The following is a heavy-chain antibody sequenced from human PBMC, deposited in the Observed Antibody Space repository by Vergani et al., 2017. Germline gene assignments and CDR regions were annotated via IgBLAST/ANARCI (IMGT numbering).Heavy chain of an antibody. CDR3: ARERNGRSYYVVAFDI. CDR1: GFPFSSYS. CDR2: ISSSSRSI. V-gene: IGHV3-48*01. J-gene: IGHJ3*02. Sequence: EVQLVESGEGLVKLGGSLRLSCAASGFPFSSYSRTWARKAPGKGLDWVSYISSSSRSIYYADSVKGRFTISRDNAQNSLYLQMNSLRAEDTAVYYCARERNGRSYYVVAFDIWGQATMVTVSS. D-gene: IGHD1-26*01.